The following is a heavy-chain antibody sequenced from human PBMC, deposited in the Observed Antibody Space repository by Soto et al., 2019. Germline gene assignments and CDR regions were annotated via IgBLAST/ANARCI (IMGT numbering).Heavy chain of an antibody. J-gene: IGHJ4*02. V-gene: IGHV1-8*01. CDR1: GYSFTSLH. D-gene: IGHD3-10*01. Sequence: QVQLVQSGAEARRPGASVKVSCKASGYSFTSLHFNWVRQATGQGLEWIGWMNPHSGETGYAQRFQGRVTMTRDISLSTAYMELRSLTSHDTAVYFCARGSPGPVDHWGQGTLVTVSS. CDR2: MNPHSGET. CDR3: ARGSPGPVDH.